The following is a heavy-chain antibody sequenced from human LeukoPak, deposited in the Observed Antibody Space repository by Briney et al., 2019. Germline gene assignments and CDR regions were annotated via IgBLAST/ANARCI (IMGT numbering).Heavy chain of an antibody. V-gene: IGHV4-34*01. Sequence: SETLSLTCAVYGGSFSGYYWSWIRQPPGKGREGIGEINHSGSTNYNPSLKSRVTISVDTSKNQSSLKLSSVTAADTAVYYCARNRITMVRGRGGTYYFDYWGQGTLVTVSS. D-gene: IGHD3-10*01. CDR1: GGSFSGYY. CDR3: ARNRITMVRGRGGTYYFDY. J-gene: IGHJ4*02. CDR2: INHSGST.